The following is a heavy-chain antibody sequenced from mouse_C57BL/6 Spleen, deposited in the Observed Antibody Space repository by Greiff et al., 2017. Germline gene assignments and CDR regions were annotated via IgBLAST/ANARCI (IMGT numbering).Heavy chain of an antibody. Sequence: QVQLQQPGAELVKPGASVKLSCKASGYTFTSYWMHWVKQRPGQGLEWIGMIHPNSGSTNYNEKFKSKATLTVDKSSSTAYMQLSSLTSEDSAVYYSARSDGSSPYYFDYWGQGTTLTVSS. CDR3: ARSDGSSPYYFDY. CDR2: IHPNSGST. CDR1: GYTFTSYW. V-gene: IGHV1-64*01. D-gene: IGHD1-1*01. J-gene: IGHJ2*01.